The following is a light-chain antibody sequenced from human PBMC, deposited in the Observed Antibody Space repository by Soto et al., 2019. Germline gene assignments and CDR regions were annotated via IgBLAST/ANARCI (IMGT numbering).Light chain of an antibody. Sequence: QSALTQPASVSGSPGQSITISCTGTSSDVGGDRYVSWYQQHPGKAPKVMIYEVSNRPAGVSIRFSGSKSGNTASLTISGLQAEDEADYYCASNTAGYTRQFGTGTKLTVL. CDR3: ASNTAGYTRQ. CDR2: EVS. V-gene: IGLV2-14*01. J-gene: IGLJ3*02. CDR1: SSDVGGDRY.